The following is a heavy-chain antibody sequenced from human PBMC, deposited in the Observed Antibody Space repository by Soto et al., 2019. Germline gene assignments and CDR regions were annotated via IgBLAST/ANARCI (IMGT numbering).Heavy chain of an antibody. D-gene: IGHD1-26*01. J-gene: IGHJ6*02. Sequence: SVKVSCKASGFTFSDSAVQWVRQARGQRLEWLGWIVVGVGKTNYAQKFQERVTITRDMATSTTYMELSSLRSEDTAVYYCAAASIVGPIAKYYSYGLDVWGQGTAVTVSS. CDR2: IVVGVGKT. V-gene: IGHV1-58*01. CDR3: AAASIVGPIAKYYSYGLDV. CDR1: GFTFSDSA.